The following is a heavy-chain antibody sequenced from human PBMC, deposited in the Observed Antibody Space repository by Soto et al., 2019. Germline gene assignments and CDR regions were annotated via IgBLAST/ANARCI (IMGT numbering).Heavy chain of an antibody. D-gene: IGHD5-12*01. CDR3: ARAYGGFDNGLDV. J-gene: IGHJ6*02. Sequence: SEPLSLPCTDSGDSIRSYDWTWIRKPTGKGLELIGYTYYSGSTRYNPSLKSRVTISADMSKNRFSLKLSSVIAADTAVYYCARAYGGFDNGLDVWGQGTAVTVSS. V-gene: IGHV4-59*01. CDR1: GDSIRSYD. CDR2: TYYSGST.